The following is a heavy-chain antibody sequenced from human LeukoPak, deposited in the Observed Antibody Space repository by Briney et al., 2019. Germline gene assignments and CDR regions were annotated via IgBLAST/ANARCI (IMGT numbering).Heavy chain of an antibody. V-gene: IGHV5-51*01. CDR3: ARRWGTYDILTGYYRDQDAFDI. D-gene: IGHD3-9*01. J-gene: IGHJ3*02. CDR1: GYSFTGYW. CDR2: IYPDDSDT. Sequence: GESLKISCKGSGYSFTGYWIAWVRQMPGKGLEWMGIIYPDDSDTTYSPSFQNQVTISAGKSIGTAYLQWSSLKASDTAMYYCARRWGTYDILTGYYRDQDAFDIWGQGTMVTVSS.